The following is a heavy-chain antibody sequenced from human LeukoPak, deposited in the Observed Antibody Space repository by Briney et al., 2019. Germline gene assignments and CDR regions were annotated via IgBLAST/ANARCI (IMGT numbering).Heavy chain of an antibody. D-gene: IGHD3-22*01. CDR3: ARHYYDSSGYNGDRAFDI. J-gene: IGHJ3*02. CDR2: FYYSGST. V-gene: IGHV4-31*03. CDR1: GGSISSGGYY. Sequence: SETLSLTCTVSGGSISSGGYYWSWIRQHPGEGLEWIGYFYYSGSTYYNPSLKSRVTISVDTSKNQFSLKLSSVTAADTAVYYCARHYYDSSGYNGDRAFDIWGQGTMVTVSS.